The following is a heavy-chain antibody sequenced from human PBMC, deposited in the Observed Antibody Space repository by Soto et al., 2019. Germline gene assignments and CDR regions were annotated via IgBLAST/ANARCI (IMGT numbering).Heavy chain of an antibody. CDR3: TADSSFFYPSSYCFDY. D-gene: IGHD3-22*01. CDR2: IRSKAYGGTI. Sequence: GGSLRRSCRASGFTFGDHSMTWVRRAPGEGLEWVGSIRSKAYGGTIDYAASVIARFTISRDDCKSVVYLQMNSLKSEDSALYYCTADSSFFYPSSYCFDYWGQGTLVTVSS. CDR1: GFTFGDHS. V-gene: IGHV3-49*04. J-gene: IGHJ4*02.